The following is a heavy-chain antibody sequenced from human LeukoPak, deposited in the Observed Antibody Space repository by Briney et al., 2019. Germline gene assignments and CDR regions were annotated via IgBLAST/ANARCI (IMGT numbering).Heavy chain of an antibody. V-gene: IGHV3-30*03. J-gene: IGHJ6*03. Sequence: GRSLRLSCAASGFTFSSYGMHWVRQAPGKGLEWLAVISYDGSNKYNADSVKGRFTISRDNSKNTLFLQMNSLSADDTAVYYCARDKLRGSAGNYYYMDVWGKGTTVTVSS. CDR2: ISYDGSNK. CDR1: GFTFSSYG. CDR3: ARDKLRGSAGNYYYMDV. D-gene: IGHD1-26*01.